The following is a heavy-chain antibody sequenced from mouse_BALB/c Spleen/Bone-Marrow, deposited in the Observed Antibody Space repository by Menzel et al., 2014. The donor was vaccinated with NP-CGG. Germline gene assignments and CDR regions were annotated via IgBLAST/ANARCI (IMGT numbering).Heavy chain of an antibody. Sequence: VKLMESGPELAKPGASVKMSCKASGYTFTSYWMHWVKQRPGQGLEWIGYIYPSTGYTEHNQKFKDKAIMTADKSSSTAYMQLSSLTSEDSAVYYCARDDYAYWGQGTLVTVSA. CDR1: GYTFTSYW. CDR3: ARDDYAY. V-gene: IGHV1-7*01. D-gene: IGHD2-4*01. CDR2: IYPSTGYT. J-gene: IGHJ3*01.